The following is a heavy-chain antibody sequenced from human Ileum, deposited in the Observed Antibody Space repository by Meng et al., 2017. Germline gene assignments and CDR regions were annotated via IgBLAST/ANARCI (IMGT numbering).Heavy chain of an antibody. D-gene: IGHD4-23*01. CDR2: ISHSGSP. Sequence: VQLQAAGAGLVSPSVTLSRTCAVSSGCIRSNTYWSWVRQPAGKGREWIGKISHSGSPYYNPSLKSRITMSVDKSTSHFSLMLPSVTAADTAIYYCARHGGYSQDFWGQGTLVTVSS. CDR3: ARHGGYSQDF. CDR1: SGCIRSNTY. J-gene: IGHJ4*02. V-gene: IGHV4-4*02.